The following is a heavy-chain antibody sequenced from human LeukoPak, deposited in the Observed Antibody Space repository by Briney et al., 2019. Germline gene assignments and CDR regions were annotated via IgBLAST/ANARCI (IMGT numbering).Heavy chain of an antibody. CDR3: VRRVAGTFYFDK. D-gene: IGHD6-19*01. Sequence: SETLSLTCSVSGESIKSTSNYWAWARQPPGKGLEWIGHIYYSTNTYYNSSLKSRVTISDDTSKNQVSLSLRSVTAADTALYFCVRRVAGTFYFDKWGDGSLVSVSS. CDR1: GESIKSTSNY. V-gene: IGHV4-39*01. CDR2: IYYSTNT. J-gene: IGHJ4*01.